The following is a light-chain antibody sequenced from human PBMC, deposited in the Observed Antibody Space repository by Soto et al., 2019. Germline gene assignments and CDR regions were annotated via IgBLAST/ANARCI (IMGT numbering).Light chain of an antibody. CDR3: QQYNDWPLT. CDR1: QSISSN. J-gene: IGKJ4*01. CDR2: GAS. V-gene: IGKV3-15*01. Sequence: EIVMTQSPATLSVSQGEGATLSCRASQSISSNLAWYQQKPGQAPKLLIYGASTRATGFPARFSGSGSGTEFTLTISSLQSEDFAVYCCQQYNDWPLTFGGGTKVEIK.